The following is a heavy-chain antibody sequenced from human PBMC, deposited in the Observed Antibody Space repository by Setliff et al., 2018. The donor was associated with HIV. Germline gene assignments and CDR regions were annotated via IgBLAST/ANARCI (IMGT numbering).Heavy chain of an antibody. CDR1: GGIFSRFA. Sequence: SVKVSCKASGGIFSRFAFSWVRQAPGQGLEWMGGIIPIFGTPNYAQKFQGRVTITTDKSTNTVYMELYSLTSEDTAIYYCASSAGAVPTTAPYGDYYYYFYMDAWGKGTTVTVSS. J-gene: IGHJ6*03. V-gene: IGHV1-69*05. CDR2: IIPIFGTP. CDR3: ASSAGAVPTTAPYGDYYYYFYMDA. D-gene: IGHD1-1*01.